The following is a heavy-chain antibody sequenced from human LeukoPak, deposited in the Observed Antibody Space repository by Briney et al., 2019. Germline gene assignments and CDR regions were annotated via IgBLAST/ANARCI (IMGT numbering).Heavy chain of an antibody. CDR2: ISYDGSNK. J-gene: IGHJ4*02. V-gene: IGHV3-30*18. D-gene: IGHD4-11*01. CDR1: GFTFSSYG. CDR3: AKGPFRGGGATVTHFDY. Sequence: QPGRSLRLSCAASGFTFSSYGMHWVRQAPGKGLEWVAVISYDGSNKYYADSVKGRFTISRDNSKNTLYLQMNSLRAEDTAVYYCAKGPFRGGGATVTHFDYGGQGTRVTVSS.